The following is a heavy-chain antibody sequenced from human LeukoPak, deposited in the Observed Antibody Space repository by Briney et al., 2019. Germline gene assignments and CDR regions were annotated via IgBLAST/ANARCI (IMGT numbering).Heavy chain of an antibody. J-gene: IGHJ4*02. Sequence: GASVKVSCKASGYTFTGYYMQWVRQAPGQGLEWMGWINPKSGGTYSAENFQGRVTVTWVTSISTAYMEVSRLRSDDTAVYYCARSLEGLDFDYWGQGTLVTVSS. CDR1: GYTFTGYY. CDR2: INPKSGGT. V-gene: IGHV1-2*02. CDR3: ARSLEGLDFDY.